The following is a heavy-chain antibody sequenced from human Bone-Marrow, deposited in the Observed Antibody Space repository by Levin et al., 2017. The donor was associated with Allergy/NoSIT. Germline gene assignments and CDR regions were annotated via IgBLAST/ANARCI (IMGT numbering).Heavy chain of an antibody. Sequence: SETLSLTCSVSGASVSSGSNYWTWIRQPPGKGLEWIGYIFSTGSSNYNPSLKSRVIISLDTSKNQFSLRLNSVTAADTAVYYCVRVVGRLAVAGADWGQGTLVTVSS. J-gene: IGHJ4*02. CDR2: IFSTGSS. CDR3: VRVVGRLAVAGAD. CDR1: GASVSSGSNY. V-gene: IGHV4-61*01. D-gene: IGHD6-19*01.